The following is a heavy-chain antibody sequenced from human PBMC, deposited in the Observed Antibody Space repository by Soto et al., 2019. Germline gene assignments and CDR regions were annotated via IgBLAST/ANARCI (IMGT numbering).Heavy chain of an antibody. CDR3: ARSTYYYDSGGYGFYYFDY. J-gene: IGHJ4*02. D-gene: IGHD3-22*01. CDR2: IDWDDDK. CDR1: GFSLSTSGMC. V-gene: IGHV2-70*11. Sequence: SGPTLVNPTQTLTLTCTFSGFSLSTSGMCVSWIRQPPGKALEWLARIDWDDDKYYSTSLKTRLTISKDTSKNQVVLTMTNMDPVDTATYYCARSTYYYDSGGYGFYYFDYWGQGTLVTVSS.